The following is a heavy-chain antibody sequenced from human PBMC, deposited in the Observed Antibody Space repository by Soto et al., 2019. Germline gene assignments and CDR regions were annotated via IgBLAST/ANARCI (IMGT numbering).Heavy chain of an antibody. V-gene: IGHV1-46*01. CDR1: GYTFTSYH. CDR2: INASNGST. D-gene: IGHD3-22*01. Sequence: ASVKVSCKASGYTFTSYHMHWVRQAPGQGLEWMGIINASNGSTNYAQKLQGRVTMTTDTSTSTAYMELSRLRSDDTAVYYCARGDSSGYSISGYYYGMDVWGQGTTVTVS. CDR3: ARGDSSGYSISGYYYGMDV. J-gene: IGHJ6*02.